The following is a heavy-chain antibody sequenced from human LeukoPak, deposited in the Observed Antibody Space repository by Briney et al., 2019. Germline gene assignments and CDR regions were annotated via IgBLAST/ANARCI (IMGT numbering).Heavy chain of an antibody. J-gene: IGHJ3*02. D-gene: IGHD3-22*01. CDR3: VGLIPYYYDSSGQDHDAFDI. Sequence: SETLSLTCAVDGGSFSGYYWSWIRQPPGKGLEWIGEINHSGSTNYNPSLKSRVTISVDTSKNQFSLKLSSVTAADTAVYYCVGLIPYYYDSSGQDHDAFDIWGQGTMVTVSS. CDR2: INHSGST. V-gene: IGHV4-34*01. CDR1: GGSFSGYY.